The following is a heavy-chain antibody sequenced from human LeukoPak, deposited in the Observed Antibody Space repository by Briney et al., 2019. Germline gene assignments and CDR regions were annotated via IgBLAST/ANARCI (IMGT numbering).Heavy chain of an antibody. Sequence: SETLSLTCTVSGGSISTYYWSWIRQPPGKGLEWIGYIYYSGSTNYNPSLKSRVTISVDTSKNQFSLKLSSVTAADPAVYYCARVPTYTNHFDYWGQGTLVSVSS. CDR2: IYYSGST. CDR1: GGSISTYY. J-gene: IGHJ4*02. V-gene: IGHV4-59*01. CDR3: ARVPTYTNHFDY. D-gene: IGHD4-11*01.